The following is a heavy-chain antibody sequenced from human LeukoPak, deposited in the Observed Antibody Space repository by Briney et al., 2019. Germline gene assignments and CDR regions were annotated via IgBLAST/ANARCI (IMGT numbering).Heavy chain of an antibody. CDR1: GYSISSGYY. CDR2: IYHSGST. V-gene: IGHV4-38-2*01. CDR3: ARHLMVYANFDY. J-gene: IGHJ4*02. D-gene: IGHD2-8*01. Sequence: SETLSLTCAVSGYSISSGYYWGWIRQPPGKGLEWIGSIYHSGSTYYNPSLTSRVTISVDTSKNQFSLKLSSVTAADTAVYYCARHLMVYANFDYWGQGTLVTVSS.